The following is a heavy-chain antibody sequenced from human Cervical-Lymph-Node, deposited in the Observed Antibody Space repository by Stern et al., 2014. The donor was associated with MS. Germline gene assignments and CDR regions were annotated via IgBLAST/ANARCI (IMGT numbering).Heavy chain of an antibody. CDR1: GFTFSSYG. CDR3: ARDYEDTSMLFDH. J-gene: IGHJ4*02. V-gene: IGHV3-30*03. D-gene: IGHD2-8*01. CDR2: ISYDGNHK. Sequence: VQLVESGGAVVQPGRSLRLSCAASGFTFSSYGMHWVRPAPGKGLEWVTVISYDGNHKYYAASVTGRFTISRDNSKNTLHLQMNSVTPDDTAIYYCARDYEDTSMLFDHWGQGTLVTVSS.